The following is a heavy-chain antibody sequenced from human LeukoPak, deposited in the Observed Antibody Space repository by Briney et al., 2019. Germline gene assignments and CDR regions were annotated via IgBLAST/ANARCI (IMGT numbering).Heavy chain of an antibody. D-gene: IGHD1-26*01. CDR3: AKDSLGASPVHWFDP. CDR1: GFTFSSHG. J-gene: IGHJ5*02. CDR2: ISGSGAST. Sequence: PGGSLRLSCAASGFTFSSHGMSWVRQAPGKGLDWVSTISGSGASTYYADSVRGRFTISRDNSKNTLYLQMNSLRAEDTAVYYCAKDSLGASPVHWFDPWGQGILVTVSS. V-gene: IGHV3-23*01.